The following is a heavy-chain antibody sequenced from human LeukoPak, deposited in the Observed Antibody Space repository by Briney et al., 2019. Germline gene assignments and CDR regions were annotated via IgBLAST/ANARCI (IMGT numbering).Heavy chain of an antibody. D-gene: IGHD3-22*01. Sequence: GGSLRLSCAASGFTFSSYSMNWVRQAPGKGLEWVSSISSSSSYIYYAESVTGRFTISRDNAKNSLYLQMNSLRAEDTAVYYCASPGHYDSSGYYDYWGQGTLVTVSS. CDR1: GFTFSSYS. J-gene: IGHJ4*02. CDR2: ISSSSSYI. V-gene: IGHV3-21*01. CDR3: ASPGHYDSSGYYDY.